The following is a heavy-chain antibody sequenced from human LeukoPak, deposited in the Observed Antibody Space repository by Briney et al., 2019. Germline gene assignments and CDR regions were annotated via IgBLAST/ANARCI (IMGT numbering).Heavy chain of an antibody. Sequence: GGSLRLSCAASGFTFSSYGMSWVRQAPGKGLEWVSSISSSSSYIYYADSVKGRFTISRDNAKNSLYLQMNSLRAEDTAVYYCATGYQYYDYYYMDVWGKGTTVTISS. J-gene: IGHJ6*03. CDR1: GFTFSSYG. V-gene: IGHV3-21*04. D-gene: IGHD6-25*01. CDR2: ISSSSSYI. CDR3: ATGYQYYDYYYMDV.